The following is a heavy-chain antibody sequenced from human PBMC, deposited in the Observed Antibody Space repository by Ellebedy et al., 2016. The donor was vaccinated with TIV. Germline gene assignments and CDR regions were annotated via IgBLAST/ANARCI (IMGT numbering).Heavy chain of an antibody. D-gene: IGHD3-22*01. CDR1: GGSISSYY. CDR3: ARVGRYYDSSGYYDY. Sequence: SETLSLTXTVSGGSISSYYWSWIRQPPGKGLEWIGYIYYSGSTNYNPSLKSRVTISVDKSKNQFSLKLSSVTAADTAVYYCARVGRYYDSSGYYDYWGQGTLVTVSS. CDR2: IYYSGST. V-gene: IGHV4-59*12. J-gene: IGHJ4*02.